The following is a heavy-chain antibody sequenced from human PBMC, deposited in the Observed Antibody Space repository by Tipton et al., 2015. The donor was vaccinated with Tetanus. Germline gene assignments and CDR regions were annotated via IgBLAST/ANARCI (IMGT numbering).Heavy chain of an antibody. J-gene: IGHJ6*02. CDR3: ARPRTHYGMDV. CDR1: GGSISSSSYY. V-gene: IGHV4-39*01. D-gene: IGHD2-2*01. Sequence: TLSLTCTVSGGSISSSSYYWGWIRQPPGKGLEWIGSIYYSGSTYYNPSLKSRVTISVDTSKNQFSLKLSSVTAADTAVYYCARPRTHYGMDVWGQGTTVTVSS. CDR2: IYYSGST.